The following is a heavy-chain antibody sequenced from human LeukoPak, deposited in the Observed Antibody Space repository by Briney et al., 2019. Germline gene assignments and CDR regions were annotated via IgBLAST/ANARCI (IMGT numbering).Heavy chain of an antibody. CDR2: ISSSSSYI. Sequence: NPGGSLRLSCAASGFTFSSYSMNWVRQAPGKGLEWVSSISSSSSYIYYADSVKGRFTISRDNAKNSLYLQMNSLRAEDTAVYYCASYCSSTSCYSLQSFDYWGQGTLVTVSS. V-gene: IGHV3-21*01. J-gene: IGHJ4*02. D-gene: IGHD2-2*01. CDR1: GFTFSSYS. CDR3: ASYCSSTSCYSLQSFDY.